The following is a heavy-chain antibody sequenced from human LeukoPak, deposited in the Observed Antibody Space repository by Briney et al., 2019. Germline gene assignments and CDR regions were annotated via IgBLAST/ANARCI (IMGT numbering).Heavy chain of an antibody. V-gene: IGHV4-59*08. CDR3: ARQRGYYYGMDV. CDR2: IYYSGST. CDR1: GDSISSYY. Sequence: SQTLSLTCTVSGDSISSYYWSWIRQPPGKGLEWIGYIYYSGSTNYNPSLKSRVTISVDTSKNQFSLKLSSVTAADTAVYYCARQRGYYYGMDVWGQGTTVTVSS. J-gene: IGHJ6*02.